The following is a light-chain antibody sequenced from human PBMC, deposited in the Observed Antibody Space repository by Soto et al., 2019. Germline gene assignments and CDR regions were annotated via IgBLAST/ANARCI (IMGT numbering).Light chain of an antibody. Sequence: QSALTQPASVSGSPGQSITISCTGTSSDVGGYNYVSWYQQHPGKAPKLMIYEVSYRPSGVSNRFSASKSGNTASLTISGLQAEDEADYYCSSYTTSSTYVFDTGTKLTVL. V-gene: IGLV2-14*01. CDR2: EVS. J-gene: IGLJ1*01. CDR3: SSYTTSSTYV. CDR1: SSDVGGYNY.